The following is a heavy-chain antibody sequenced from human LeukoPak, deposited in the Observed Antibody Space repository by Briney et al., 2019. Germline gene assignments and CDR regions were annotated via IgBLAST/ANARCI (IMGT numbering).Heavy chain of an antibody. J-gene: IGHJ4*02. CDR1: GFNFRSYG. V-gene: IGHV3-23*01. CDR2: ITASARTT. Sequence: GGSLRLSCEASGFNFRSYGMNWVRQAPGKGLEWVSGITASARTTYYADSVKGRFTISRDNAKNTLYLQINSLRAEDTAVYYCARGADSGYSSDNWGQGTLVSVSS. D-gene: IGHD3-9*01. CDR3: ARGADSGYSSDN.